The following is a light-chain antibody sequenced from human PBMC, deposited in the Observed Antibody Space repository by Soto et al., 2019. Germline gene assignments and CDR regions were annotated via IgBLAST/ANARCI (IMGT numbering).Light chain of an antibody. CDR2: GAS. J-gene: IGKJ1*01. Sequence: EIVLTQSPGTLSLSPGERATLSCRASQSVSSSYLAWYQQKPGQAPRLLIYGASSRDTGIPDRFSGSGSVTDFTLTISRLEPEDFAVYYCQQYGSPWTFGQGTKVEIK. V-gene: IGKV3-20*01. CDR1: QSVSSSY. CDR3: QQYGSPWT.